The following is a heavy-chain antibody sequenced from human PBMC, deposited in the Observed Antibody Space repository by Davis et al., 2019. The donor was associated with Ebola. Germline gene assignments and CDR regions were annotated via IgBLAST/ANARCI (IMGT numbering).Heavy chain of an antibody. CDR3: ARDQNGWYGDWFDP. CDR2: IKQDGSEK. D-gene: IGHD6-19*01. CDR1: GFTFSSYW. V-gene: IGHV3-7*03. J-gene: IGHJ5*02. Sequence: GESLKISCAASGFTFSSYWMSWVRQAPGKGLEWVANIKQDGSEKYYVDSVKGRFTISRDNAKNSLYLQMNSLRAEDTAVYYCARDQNGWYGDWFDPWGQGTLVTVSS.